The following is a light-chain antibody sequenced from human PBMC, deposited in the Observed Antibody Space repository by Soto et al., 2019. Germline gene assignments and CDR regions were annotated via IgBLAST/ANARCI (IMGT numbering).Light chain of an antibody. CDR2: AAS. Sequence: DIQMTQSPSSLSASVGDRVTITCRASQSISFYLNWYQQKPGKAPKLLIYAASSLQSGVPSRFSGSGSGTDFTLTISSLQPEDFATYYCQQSYSTPVFGGGTKVEIK. CDR3: QQSYSTPV. V-gene: IGKV1-39*01. CDR1: QSISFY. J-gene: IGKJ4*01.